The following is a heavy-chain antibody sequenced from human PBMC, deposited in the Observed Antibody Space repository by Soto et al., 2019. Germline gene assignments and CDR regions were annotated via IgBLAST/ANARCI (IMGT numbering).Heavy chain of an antibody. J-gene: IGHJ4*01. Sequence: GGSLRLSCAVSGVTFSSYAMSWVRQAPGKGLEWVSAISGSGGSTYYADSVKGRFTISRDNSKNTLYLQMNSLRAEDTAVYYCAKLSNSGYHIPLSYWGQGTPVTVSS. CDR2: ISGSGGST. CDR1: GVTFSSYA. D-gene: IGHD5-12*01. V-gene: IGHV3-23*01. CDR3: AKLSNSGYHIPLSY.